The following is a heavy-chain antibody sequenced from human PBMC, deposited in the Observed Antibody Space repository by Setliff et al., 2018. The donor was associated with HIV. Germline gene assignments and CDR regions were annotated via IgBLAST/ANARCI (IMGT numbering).Heavy chain of an antibody. CDR3: ARITVVTPFPFDY. J-gene: IGHJ4*02. CDR2: IYYGGST. CDR1: GGSISSYY. D-gene: IGHD2-21*02. V-gene: IGHV4-59*05. Sequence: PSETLSLTCTVSGGSISSYYWSWIRQPPGKGLEWIGSIYYGGSTYYSSSLKSRVTISVDTSKNQFSLKVNFVTAADTAVYYCARITVVTPFPFDYWGQGTLVTVSS.